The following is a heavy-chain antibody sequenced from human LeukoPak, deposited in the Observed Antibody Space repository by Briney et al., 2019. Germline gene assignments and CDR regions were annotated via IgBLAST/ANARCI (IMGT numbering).Heavy chain of an antibody. Sequence: GGSLRLSCAASGFTFSSYWMSWVRQAPGKGLEWVANIKQDGRVKYYVDSVKGRFTISRDNAKNSLYLQMNSLRAVDTAVYYCARDLDPSSSPFPYYFDYWGQGTLVTVSS. CDR1: GFTFSSYW. CDR2: IKQDGRVK. V-gene: IGHV3-7*01. D-gene: IGHD6-6*01. CDR3: ARDLDPSSSPFPYYFDY. J-gene: IGHJ4*02.